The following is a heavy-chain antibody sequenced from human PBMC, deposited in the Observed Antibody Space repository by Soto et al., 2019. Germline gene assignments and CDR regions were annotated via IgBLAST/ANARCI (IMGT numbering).Heavy chain of an antibody. CDR2: ISGSGGST. CDR1: GFTFSSYA. V-gene: IGHV3-23*01. J-gene: IGHJ3*02. D-gene: IGHD3-22*01. Sequence: GGSLRLSCAASGFTFSSYAMSWVRQAPGKGLEWVSAISGSGGSTYYADSVKGRFTISRDNSKNTPYLQMNSLRAEDTAVYYCAKSINYYDSSGYAALDIWGPGTMVTVSS. CDR3: AKSINYYDSSGYAALDI.